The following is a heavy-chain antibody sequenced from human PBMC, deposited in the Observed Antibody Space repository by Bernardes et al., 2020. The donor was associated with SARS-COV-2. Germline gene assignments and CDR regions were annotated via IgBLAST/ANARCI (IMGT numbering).Heavy chain of an antibody. V-gene: IGHV3-33*01. J-gene: IGHJ4*02. CDR2: IWYDGSNK. CDR1: GFTFSSYG. D-gene: IGHD1-26*01. Sequence: GGSLRLSCAASGFTFSSYGMHWVRQAPGKGLEWVAVIWYDGSNKYYADSVKGRFTISRDNSKNTLYLQMNSLRAEDTAVYYCARVKGSGMVGSFDYWGQGTLVTVSS. CDR3: ARVKGSGMVGSFDY.